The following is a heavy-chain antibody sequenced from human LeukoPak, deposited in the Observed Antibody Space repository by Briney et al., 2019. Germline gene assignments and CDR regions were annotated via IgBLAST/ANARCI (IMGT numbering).Heavy chain of an antibody. CDR1: GFTFSSYA. CDR3: AKASLRYFDWLFDY. V-gene: IGHV3-23*01. D-gene: IGHD3-9*01. Sequence: GGSLRLSCAASGFTFSSYAMSWVRQAPGKGLEWVSAISGSGGSTYCADSVKGRFTISRDNSKNTLYLQMNSPRAEDTAVYYCAKASLRYFDWLFDYWGQGTLVTVSS. J-gene: IGHJ4*02. CDR2: ISGSGGST.